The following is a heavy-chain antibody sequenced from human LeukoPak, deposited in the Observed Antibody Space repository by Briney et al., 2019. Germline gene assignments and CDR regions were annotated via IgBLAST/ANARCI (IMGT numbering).Heavy chain of an antibody. J-gene: IGHJ4*02. V-gene: IGHV1-69*05. Sequence: ASVKVSCKASGGTFSTSAFSWVRQAPGQGLEWMGGIIPFFATANYAQKFQGRVSITTDASTSTAYMEVSSLRSEDAAVYYCARAHSSGWYFFDYWGQGTLVTVSS. CDR3: ARAHSSGWYFFDY. CDR1: GGTFSTSA. CDR2: IIPFFATA. D-gene: IGHD6-19*01.